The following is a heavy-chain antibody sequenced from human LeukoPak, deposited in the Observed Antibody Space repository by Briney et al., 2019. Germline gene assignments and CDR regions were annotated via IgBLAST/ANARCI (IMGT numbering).Heavy chain of an antibody. CDR2: IYYSGST. CDR3: ARDSPITMIVPDAFDI. V-gene: IGHV4-39*07. Sequence: PSETLSLTCTVSGGSFSSTNYFWGWIRQPPGKGLEWIGSIYYSGSTYYNPSLKSRVTISVDTSKNQFSLKLSSVTAADTAVYYCARDSPITMIVPDAFDIWGQGTMVTVSS. D-gene: IGHD3-22*01. CDR1: GGSFSSTNYF. J-gene: IGHJ3*02.